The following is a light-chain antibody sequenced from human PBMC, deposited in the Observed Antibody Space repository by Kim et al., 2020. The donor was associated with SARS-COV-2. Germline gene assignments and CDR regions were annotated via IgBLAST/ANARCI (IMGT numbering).Light chain of an antibody. CDR2: AAS. Sequence: DIQMTQSPSSLSASVGDRVTITCRANQDISNYLAWYQQKPGKIPKLLIYAASALQSGVPSRFSASGSGTDFTLTISSLQPEDVATYYCQKYNSAPRTFGQGTKVDI. CDR3: QKYNSAPRT. J-gene: IGKJ1*01. V-gene: IGKV1-27*01. CDR1: QDISNY.